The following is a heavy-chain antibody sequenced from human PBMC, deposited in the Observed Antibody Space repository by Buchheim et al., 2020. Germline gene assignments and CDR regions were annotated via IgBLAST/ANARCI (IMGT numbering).Heavy chain of an antibody. CDR1: GFTFSSYW. CDR3: ARADSSRLSYYYYGMDV. Sequence: EVQLVESGGGLVKPGGSLRLSCAASGFTFSSYWMSWVRQAPGKGLEWVANIKQDGSEKYYVDSVKGRFTISRENAKNSLYLQMNSLRAEDTAVYYCARADSSRLSYYYYGMDVWGQGTT. D-gene: IGHD6-13*01. CDR2: IKQDGSEK. V-gene: IGHV3-7*01. J-gene: IGHJ6*02.